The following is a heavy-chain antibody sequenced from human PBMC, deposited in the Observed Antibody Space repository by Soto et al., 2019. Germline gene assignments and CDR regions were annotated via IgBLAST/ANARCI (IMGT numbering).Heavy chain of an antibody. CDR1: GFSLSTSGVG. CDR3: SLLTYYYDSSGYYSSSEYFQH. Sequence: QITLKESGPTLVKPTQTLTLTCTFSGFSLSTSGVGVGWIRQPPGKALEWLALIYWDDDKRYSPSLKSRLTINKYTSKNQVGRTMTNMDPVDTATYYCSLLTYYYDSSGYYSSSEYFQHWGQGTLVTVSS. J-gene: IGHJ1*01. D-gene: IGHD3-22*01. CDR2: IYWDDDK. V-gene: IGHV2-5*02.